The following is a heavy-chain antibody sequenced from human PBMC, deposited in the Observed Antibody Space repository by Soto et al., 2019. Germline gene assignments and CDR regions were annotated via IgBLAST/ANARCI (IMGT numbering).Heavy chain of an antibody. CDR1: GGSISSGGYY. CDR2: IYYSGST. D-gene: IGHD5-12*01. CDR3: ARVLPYSGYDWYFDY. J-gene: IGHJ4*02. Sequence: SETLSLTCTVSGGSISSGGYYWSWIRQHPGKGLEWIGYIYYSGSTYYNPSLKSRVTISVDTSKNQFSLKLSSVTAADTAVYYCARVLPYSGYDWYFDYWGQGTLVTVSS. V-gene: IGHV4-31*03.